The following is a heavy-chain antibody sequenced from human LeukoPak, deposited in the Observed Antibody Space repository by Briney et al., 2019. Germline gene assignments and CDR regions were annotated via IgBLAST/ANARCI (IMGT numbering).Heavy chain of an antibody. CDR2: INPDGSST. CDR1: AFTFSSYW. V-gene: IGHV3-74*01. Sequence: GGSLRLSCAASAFTFSSYWMYWVRQAPGKGLVWVSRINPDGSSTTYADSVKGRFTISRDNAKNSLYLQMNSLRAEDTAVYYCAREQYNWFDPWGQGTLVTVSS. CDR3: AREQYNWFDP. D-gene: IGHD4-11*01. J-gene: IGHJ5*02.